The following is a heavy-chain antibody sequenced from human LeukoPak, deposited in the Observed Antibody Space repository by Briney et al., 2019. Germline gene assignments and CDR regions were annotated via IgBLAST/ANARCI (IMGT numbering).Heavy chain of an antibody. J-gene: IGHJ4*02. D-gene: IGHD2-2*01. V-gene: IGHV3-23*01. CDR1: GFTFSSYA. CDR3: AKDGGDIVVVPAADACFDY. CDR2: ISGSGGST. Sequence: GGSLRLSCAASGFTFSSYAMSWVRQAPGKGLEWVSAISGSGGSTYYADSVKGRFTTSRDNSKNTLYLQMNSLRAEDTAVYYCAKDGGDIVVVPAADACFDYWGQGTLVTVSS.